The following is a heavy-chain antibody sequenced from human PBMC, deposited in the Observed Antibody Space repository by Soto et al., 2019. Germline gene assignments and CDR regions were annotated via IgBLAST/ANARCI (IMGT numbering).Heavy chain of an antibody. Sequence: QVQLQESGPGVVKPSGTLSLTCAVSGGSVSSDYWWSWVRLPTGEGLEWIGEVYLSEGTNYNPSLTSRVTISLDKSKTQLSLILNSVTAADTAVYYCARDSPSYGRNVDYWGQGTLVTVSS. D-gene: IGHD1-26*01. CDR2: VYLSEGT. V-gene: IGHV4-4*02. CDR1: GGSVSSDYW. J-gene: IGHJ4*02. CDR3: ARDSPSYGRNVDY.